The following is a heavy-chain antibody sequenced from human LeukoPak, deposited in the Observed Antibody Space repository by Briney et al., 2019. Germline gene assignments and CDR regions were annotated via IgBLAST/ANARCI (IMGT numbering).Heavy chain of an antibody. Sequence: GGSLRLSCAASGFTFSSYSMHWVRQAPGKGLEYVSAITGNGDDTYYADSVKGRFTISRDNSKNTLYLQMGSLRAEDMAVYYCARVGGDYFDYWGQGTLVTVSS. D-gene: IGHD3-16*01. CDR2: ITGNGDDT. CDR1: GFTFSSYS. V-gene: IGHV3-64*02. J-gene: IGHJ4*02. CDR3: ARVGGDYFDY.